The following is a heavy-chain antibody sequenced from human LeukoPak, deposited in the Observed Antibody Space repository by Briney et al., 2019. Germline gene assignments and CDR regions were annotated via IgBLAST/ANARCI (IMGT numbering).Heavy chain of an antibody. V-gene: IGHV1-2*02. CDR1: GYTFTGYY. CDR2: INPNSGGT. Sequence: ASVKVSCKASGYTFTGYYMHWVRQAPGQGLEWMGWINPNSGGTNYAQKFQGRVTMTRDTSISTAYMELSRLRSDDTAVYYCAREDYSSSCPDYWGQGTLVAVSS. J-gene: IGHJ4*02. CDR3: AREDYSSSCPDY. D-gene: IGHD6-13*01.